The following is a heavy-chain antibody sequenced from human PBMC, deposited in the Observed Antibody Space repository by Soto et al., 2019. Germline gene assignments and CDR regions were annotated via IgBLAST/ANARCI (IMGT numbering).Heavy chain of an antibody. Sequence: SETLSLTCTVSGGSISSYYWSWIRQPPGKGLEWIGYIYYSGSTNYNPSLKSRVTISVDTSKNQFSLKLSSVTAADTAVYYCARVLLGVWSGVSGTDVLREGTTVTVSS. CDR3: ARVLLGVWSGVSGTDV. J-gene: IGHJ6*04. V-gene: IGHV4-59*01. CDR1: GGSISSYY. CDR2: IYYSGST. D-gene: IGHD3-3*01.